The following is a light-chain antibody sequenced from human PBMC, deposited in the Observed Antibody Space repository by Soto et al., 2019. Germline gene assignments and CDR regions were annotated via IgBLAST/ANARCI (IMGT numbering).Light chain of an antibody. J-gene: IGKJ1*01. Sequence: DIQMTQSPSSLSASVGDRVTITCRASQSVDNFLNWYQQKPGKAPKLLIYAASSLQSGVPSRFSCSGTGTDFTLTISSLQPADFATYYCQQSYSTWTFGQGTKVEIK. CDR2: AAS. CDR1: QSVDNF. CDR3: QQSYSTWT. V-gene: IGKV1-39*01.